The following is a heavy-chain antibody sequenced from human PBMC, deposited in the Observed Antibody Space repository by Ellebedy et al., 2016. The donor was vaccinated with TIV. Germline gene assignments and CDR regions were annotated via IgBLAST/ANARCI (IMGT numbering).Heavy chain of an antibody. V-gene: IGHV3-7*03. CDR2: IKEDGSEA. CDR3: ARAGGRHSTGSGFY. Sequence: PGGSLRLSCAASAFTFSGYWMSWVRQAPGKGLEWVANIKEDGSEAYYVDSVKGRFTISRDNATNSLYLQMSNLRAEDTAVFYCARAGGRHSTGSGFYWGQGTRVTVST. CDR1: AFTFSGYW. J-gene: IGHJ4*02. D-gene: IGHD2-2*01.